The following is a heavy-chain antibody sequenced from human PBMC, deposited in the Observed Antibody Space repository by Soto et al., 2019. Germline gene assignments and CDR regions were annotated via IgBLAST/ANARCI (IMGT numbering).Heavy chain of an antibody. J-gene: IGHJ5*02. CDR1: GFTFSSYG. CDR2: ISYDGSNK. D-gene: IGHD2-8*01. V-gene: IGHV3-30*18. Sequence: PGGSLRLSCAASGFTFSSYGMHWVRQAPGKGLEWVAVISYDGSNKYYADSVKGRFTISRDNSKNTLYLQMNSLRAEDTAVYYCAKDRGAIVPHNWFDPWGQGTLVTVSS. CDR3: AKDRGAIVPHNWFDP.